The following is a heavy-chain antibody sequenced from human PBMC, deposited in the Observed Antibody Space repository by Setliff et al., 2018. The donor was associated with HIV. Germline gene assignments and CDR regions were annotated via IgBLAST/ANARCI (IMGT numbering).Heavy chain of an antibody. J-gene: IGHJ3*01. Sequence: ETLSLTCNVSGDSIDRYYWSWIRQPPGKGLEWIGYIYASGSTHYSPSLKGRVTISVDTSKHQVSLKLSSLTAADTAVYYCARVQMAYAAFDVWGQGTMVTVSS. V-gene: IGHV4-4*09. CDR3: ARVQMAYAAFDV. CDR2: IYASGST. CDR1: GDSIDRYY. D-gene: IGHD4-17*01.